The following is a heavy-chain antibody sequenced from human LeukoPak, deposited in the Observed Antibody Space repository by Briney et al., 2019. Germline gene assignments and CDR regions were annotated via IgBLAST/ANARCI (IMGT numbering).Heavy chain of an antibody. CDR1: GFTFSSYS. V-gene: IGHV3-23*01. Sequence: WGSLRLSCAASGFTFSSYSMNWVRQAPGKGLEWVSGITGPGDTTHHVDSVKGRFTISRDNSKNTLFLQMNSLRVEDTALYYCARAYGSSGYFQLPIDYWGQGTLVTVSS. CDR2: ITGPGDTT. J-gene: IGHJ4*02. D-gene: IGHD3-22*01. CDR3: ARAYGSSGYFQLPIDY.